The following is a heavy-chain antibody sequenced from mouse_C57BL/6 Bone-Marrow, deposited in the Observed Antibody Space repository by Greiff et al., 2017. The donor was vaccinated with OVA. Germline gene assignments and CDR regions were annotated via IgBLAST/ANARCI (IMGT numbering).Heavy chain of an antibody. D-gene: IGHD1-1*01. Sequence: EVQLQQSGGGLVKPGGSLKLSCAASGFTFSSYAMSWVRQTPEKRLAWVATISDGGSYTYYPDNVKGRFTISRDNAKNNLYLQMSHLKSEDTAMYYCAREGYYGSSYGYWGQGTTLTVSS. J-gene: IGHJ2*01. CDR2: ISDGGSYT. CDR1: GFTFSSYA. V-gene: IGHV5-4*01. CDR3: AREGYYGSSYGY.